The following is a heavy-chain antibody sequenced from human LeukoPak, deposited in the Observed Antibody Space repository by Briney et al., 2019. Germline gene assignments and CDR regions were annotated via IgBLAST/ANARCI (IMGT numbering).Heavy chain of an antibody. D-gene: IGHD2-2*01. J-gene: IGHJ4*02. Sequence: PGGSLRLSCAASGFTFSSSAMHWVRQAPGKGLEWVAVISYDGSNKYYTDSVRGRFTISRDNSKNTLYLQLNSLRAEDTAVYYCAKSHRGHCSTTTCDDEGDYWGQGTLVTVSS. V-gene: IGHV3-30*18. CDR3: AKSHRGHCSTTTCDDEGDY. CDR2: ISYDGSNK. CDR1: GFTFSSSA.